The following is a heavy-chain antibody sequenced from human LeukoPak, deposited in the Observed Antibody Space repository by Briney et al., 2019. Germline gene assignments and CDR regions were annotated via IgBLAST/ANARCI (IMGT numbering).Heavy chain of an antibody. D-gene: IGHD3-3*01. CDR3: ARDSITIFGVVTLDV. CDR2: ISSSSSYI. CDR1: RFTFSSYS. Sequence: KPGGSLRLSCAASRFTFSSYSMNWVRQAPGKGLEWVSSISSSSSYIYYADSVKGRFTISRDNAKNSLYLQMNSLRAEDTAVYYCARDSITIFGVVTLDVWGKGTTVTVSS. V-gene: IGHV3-21*01. J-gene: IGHJ6*04.